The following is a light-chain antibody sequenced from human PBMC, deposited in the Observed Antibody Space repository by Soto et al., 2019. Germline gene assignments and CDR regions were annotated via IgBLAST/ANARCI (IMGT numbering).Light chain of an antibody. CDR2: AAS. CDR1: QSISSY. V-gene: IGKV1-39*01. CDR3: QQSYSNPWT. Sequence: DIQMTQSPSSLSASVGDRFTITCRASQSISSYLNWYQQKPGKAPKLLIYAASSLQSGVPSRFSGSGSGTDSTLTISSLQPEDFETYYCQQSYSNPWTFGQGTKVDIK. J-gene: IGKJ1*01.